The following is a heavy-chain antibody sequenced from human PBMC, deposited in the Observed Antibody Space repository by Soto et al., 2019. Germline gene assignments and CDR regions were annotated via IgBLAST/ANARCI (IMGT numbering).Heavy chain of an antibody. V-gene: IGHV4-59*08. CDR1: GGSISSYY. Sequence: PSETLSLTCTVSGGSISSYYWSWIRQPPGKGLEWIGYIYYSGSTNYNPSLKSRVTISVDTSKNQFSLKLSSVTAADTAVYYCARHGPPRSRDVGGKGTTVTVPS. CDR2: IYYSGST. CDR3: ARHGPPRSRDV. J-gene: IGHJ6*03.